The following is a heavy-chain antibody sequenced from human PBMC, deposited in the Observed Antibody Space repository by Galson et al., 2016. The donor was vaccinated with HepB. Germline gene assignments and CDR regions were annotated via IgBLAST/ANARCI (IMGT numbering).Heavy chain of an antibody. CDR1: GLIISTNY. V-gene: IGHV3-74*01. J-gene: IGHJ3*02. CDR2: IHSDGSTT. Sequence: SLRLSCAVSGLIISTNYMSWVRQAPGSGLEWVSRIHSDGSTTSYADSVKGRFTVSRDNAKNTLYMQMNSLRAEDTAVYYCARESPTTAGAFDIWGQGTMVTVAS. CDR3: ARESPTTAGAFDI. D-gene: IGHD4-17*01.